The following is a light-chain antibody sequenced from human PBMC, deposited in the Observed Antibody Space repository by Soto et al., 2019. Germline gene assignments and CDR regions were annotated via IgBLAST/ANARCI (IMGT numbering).Light chain of an antibody. CDR2: TAS. V-gene: IGKV1-12*01. J-gene: IGKJ4*01. Sequence: DIQMTQSPSSVSASVGDRVTITCRASQGISSRLAWYQQKPGKAPKLLIYTASSLQSGVPSRFSGSGSGTEFTLTISSLQSEDFAVYYCQQYNSWPLTFGGGTKVDIK. CDR3: QQYNSWPLT. CDR1: QGISSR.